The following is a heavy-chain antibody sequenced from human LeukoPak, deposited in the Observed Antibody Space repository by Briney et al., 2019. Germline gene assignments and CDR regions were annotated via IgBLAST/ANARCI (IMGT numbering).Heavy chain of an antibody. Sequence: AGGSLRLSCAASGFTLSSYGMHWVRQAPGKGLERVAFIRYDGSNKYYADSVKGRFTISRDNSKNTLYLQMNSLRAEDTAVYYCAKDSPITIFGVVKGLLNYFDYWGQGTLVTVSS. D-gene: IGHD3-3*01. CDR3: AKDSPITIFGVVKGLLNYFDY. J-gene: IGHJ4*02. CDR1: GFTLSSYG. CDR2: IRYDGSNK. V-gene: IGHV3-30*02.